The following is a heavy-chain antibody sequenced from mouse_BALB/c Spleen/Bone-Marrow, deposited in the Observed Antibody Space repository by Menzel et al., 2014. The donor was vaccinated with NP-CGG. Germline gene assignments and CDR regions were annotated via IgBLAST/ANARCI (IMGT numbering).Heavy chain of an antibody. CDR2: INPYNDGT. J-gene: IGHJ4*01. V-gene: IGHV1-14*01. CDR1: GYTFTSYV. D-gene: IGHD2-14*01. CDR3: ARRGYDGGYYAMDY. Sequence: VQLQQPGPELVKPGASVKMSCKASGYTFTSYVMHWVKQEPGQGLEWIGYINPYNDGTKYNEKFKGKATLTSDKSSSTAYMELSSLTSEDSAVYYCARRGYDGGYYAMDYWGQGTSVTVSS.